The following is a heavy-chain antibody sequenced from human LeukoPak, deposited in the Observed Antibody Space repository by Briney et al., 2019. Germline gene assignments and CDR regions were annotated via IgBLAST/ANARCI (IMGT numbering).Heavy chain of an antibody. CDR2: IYYSGST. CDR3: ARGGGGNGHGAFDI. V-gene: IGHV4-39*01. J-gene: IGHJ3*02. CDR1: GGSISSSSYY. D-gene: IGHD3-16*01. Sequence: SETLSLTCTVSGGSISSSSYYWGWIRQPPGKGLEWIGSIYYSGSTYYNPSLKSRVTISVDTSKNQFSLKLSSVTAADTAVYYCARGGGGNGHGAFDIWGQGTMVTVSS.